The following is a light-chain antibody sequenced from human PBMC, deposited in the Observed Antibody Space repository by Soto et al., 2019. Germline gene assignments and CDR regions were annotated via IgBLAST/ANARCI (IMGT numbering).Light chain of an antibody. J-gene: IGLJ1*01. CDR3: CSYAGSYTFV. V-gene: IGLV2-14*03. Sequence: QSALTQPASVSGSPGQSITISCTGTSSDVGAYNYVSWYQQHPAKVPKLLIYGVSNRPSGVSDRFSGFKSGNTASLTISGLQAEDEADYYCCSYAGSYTFVFGIGTKVTVL. CDR1: SSDVGAYNY. CDR2: GVS.